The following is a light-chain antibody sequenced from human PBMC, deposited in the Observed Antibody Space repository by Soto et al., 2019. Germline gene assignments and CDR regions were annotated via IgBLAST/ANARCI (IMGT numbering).Light chain of an antibody. Sequence: QSVLTQPASVSGSPGQSITISCTGTSTDVGGYNDVSWYQQHPGKAPKLLISDVSNRPSGVSFRFSGSKSGNTASLTISGLQAEDEADYYCTSYSGGPTRYLFGTGTKLTVL. V-gene: IGLV2-14*01. CDR1: STDVGGYND. CDR2: DVS. CDR3: TSYSGGPTRYL. J-gene: IGLJ1*01.